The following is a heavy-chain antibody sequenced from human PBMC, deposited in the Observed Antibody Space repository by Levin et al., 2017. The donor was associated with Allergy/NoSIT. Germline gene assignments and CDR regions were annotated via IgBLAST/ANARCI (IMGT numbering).Heavy chain of an antibody. J-gene: IGHJ4*02. CDR2: ISSYGGST. D-gene: IGHD4-17*01. CDR3: GRGGHYGDYIAY. Sequence: GGSLRLSCPASGFTFSSYAMFWVRQAPGKGLEYVSTISSYGGSTYYADSVKGRFTISRDNSKNTLYLQMGSLSAEDMVVYYCGRGGHYGDYIAYWGQGTLVTVSS. V-gene: IGHV3-64*02. CDR1: GFTFSSYA.